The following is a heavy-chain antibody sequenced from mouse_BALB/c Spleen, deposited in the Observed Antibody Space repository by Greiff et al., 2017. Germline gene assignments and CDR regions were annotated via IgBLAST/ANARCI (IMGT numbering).Heavy chain of an antibody. CDR1: GFTFSSFG. V-gene: IGHV5-17*02. CDR2: ISSGSSTI. J-gene: IGHJ4*01. D-gene: IGHD1-2*01. Sequence: EVQRVESGGGLVQPGGSRKLSCAASGFTFSSFGMHWVRQAPEKGLEWVAYISSGSSTIYYADTVKGRFTISRDNPKNTLFLQMTSLRSEDTAMYYCARDYYGFYAMDYWGQGTSVTVSS. CDR3: ARDYYGFYAMDY.